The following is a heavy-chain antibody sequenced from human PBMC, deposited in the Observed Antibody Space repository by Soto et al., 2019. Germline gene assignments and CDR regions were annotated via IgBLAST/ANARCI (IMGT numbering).Heavy chain of an antibody. CDR2: IYYSGST. CDR3: ARGAAAAYASTYNRFAP. V-gene: IGHV4-59*01. D-gene: IGHD6-13*01. Sequence: PETLCLTKTGSGGMPSRCYWLGCRQPLGKGLEWIGYIYYSGSTNYNPSLKSRVTISVDTSKNQFSLKLSSVTAADTAVYHCARGAAAAYASTYNRFAPSGQGPLLSVS. CDR1: GGMPSRCY. J-gene: IGHJ5*02.